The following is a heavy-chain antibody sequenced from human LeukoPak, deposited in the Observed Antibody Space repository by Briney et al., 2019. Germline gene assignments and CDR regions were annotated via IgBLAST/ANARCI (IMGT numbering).Heavy chain of an antibody. J-gene: IGHJ4*02. CDR1: GFTFGSHG. D-gene: IGHD2-21*02. CDR3: ARLTATYFDT. CDR2: IWFDGSKE. V-gene: IGHV3-33*01. Sequence: GGSLRLSCAASGFTFGSHGMLWGRRAPGKGLEWVAVIWFDGSKEYYIDSVKGRFTVSRDNSKSTLYLQMNSLRAEDTAVYYCARLTATYFDTWGQGTLVTVSS.